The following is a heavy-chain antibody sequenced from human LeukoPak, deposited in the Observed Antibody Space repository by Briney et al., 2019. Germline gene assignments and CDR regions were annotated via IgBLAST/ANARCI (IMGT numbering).Heavy chain of an antibody. D-gene: IGHD2-15*01. Sequence: ASVKVSCKASGYTFTSYGISWVRQAPGQGLEWMGWISAYNGNTNYAQKLQGRVTMTTDTSTSTAYMELRSLRSDDTAVCYCARAPGYCSGGSCHIFDYWGQGTLVTVSS. J-gene: IGHJ4*02. CDR1: GYTFTSYG. CDR2: ISAYNGNT. CDR3: ARAPGYCSGGSCHIFDY. V-gene: IGHV1-18*01.